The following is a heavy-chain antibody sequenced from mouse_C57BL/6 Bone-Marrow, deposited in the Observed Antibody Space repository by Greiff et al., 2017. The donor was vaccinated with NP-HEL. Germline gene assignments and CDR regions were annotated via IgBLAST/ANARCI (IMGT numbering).Heavy chain of an antibody. D-gene: IGHD1-1*01. Sequence: VQLQQPGAELVMPGASVKLSCKASGYTFTSYWMHWVKQRPGQGLEWIGEIDPSDSYTNYNQKFKGKSTLTVDKSSSTAYMQLSSLTSEDSAVYYCGRRGYGSSYGAWFAYWGQGTLVTVSA. V-gene: IGHV1-69*01. CDR3: GRRGYGSSYGAWFAY. CDR2: IDPSDSYT. CDR1: GYTFTSYW. J-gene: IGHJ3*01.